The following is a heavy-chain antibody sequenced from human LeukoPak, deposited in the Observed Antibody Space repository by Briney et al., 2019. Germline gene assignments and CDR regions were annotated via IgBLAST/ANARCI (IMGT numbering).Heavy chain of an antibody. CDR2: ISGSGGST. J-gene: IGHJ4*02. V-gene: IGHV3-23*01. CDR1: GFTFSSYA. CDR3: ATEGALVGANRGSFDY. Sequence: GGSLRLSCAASGFTFSSYAMSWVRQAPGKGLEWVSAISGSGGSTYYADSVKGRFTISRDNSKNTLYLQMNSLRAEDTAVYYCATEGALVGANRGSFDYWGQGTLVTVSS. D-gene: IGHD1-26*01.